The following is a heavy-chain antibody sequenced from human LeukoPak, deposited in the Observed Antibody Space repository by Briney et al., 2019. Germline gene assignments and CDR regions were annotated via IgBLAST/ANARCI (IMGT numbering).Heavy chain of an antibody. CDR3: AREGGSFLRYFDP. CDR1: AFTVSSYW. J-gene: IGHJ4*02. V-gene: IGHV3-74*01. Sequence: PGGSLRLSCAASAFTVSSYWMHWVRQAPGEGLVWVSRISGDESSTNYADSVKGRFTISRDNARNTLFLQMNSLRAEDTAVYYCAREGGSFLRYFDPWGQGTLVTVSS. D-gene: IGHD1-26*01. CDR2: ISGDESST.